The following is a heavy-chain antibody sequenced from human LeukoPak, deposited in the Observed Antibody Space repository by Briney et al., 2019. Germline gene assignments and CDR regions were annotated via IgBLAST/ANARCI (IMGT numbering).Heavy chain of an antibody. CDR3: GRVGGEYYDFWSGYHGTVDY. CDR2: INHSGST. D-gene: IGHD3-3*01. J-gene: IGHJ4*02. V-gene: IGHV4-39*07. CDR1: GGSISSANYY. Sequence: SQTLSLTCTVSGGSISSANYYWSWIRQPPGKGLEWIGEINHSGSTNYNPSLKSRVTISVDTSKNQFSLKLSSVTAAGTAVYYCGRVGGEYYDFWSGYHGTVDYWGQGTLVTVSS.